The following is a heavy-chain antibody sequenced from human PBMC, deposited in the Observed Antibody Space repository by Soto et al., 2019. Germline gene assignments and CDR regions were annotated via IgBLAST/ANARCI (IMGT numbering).Heavy chain of an antibody. CDR3: ARARRSYYILAFDI. CDR2: IIPIFGTA. CDR1: GGTFSSYA. V-gene: IGHV1-69*01. D-gene: IGHD1-26*01. Sequence: QVQLVQSGAEVKKPGSSVKVSCKASGGTFSSYAFSWVRQAPGQGLEWMGGIIPIFGTANYAQKFQGRVTITADESTSTAYMELSSLRSEDTAVYYCARARRSYYILAFDIWGQGTMVTVSS. J-gene: IGHJ3*02.